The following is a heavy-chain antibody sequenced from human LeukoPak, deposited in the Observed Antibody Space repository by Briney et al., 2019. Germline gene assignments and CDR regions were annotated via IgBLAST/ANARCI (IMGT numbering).Heavy chain of an antibody. J-gene: IGHJ5*02. CDR3: AKGDDYGDYYVSS. V-gene: IGHV3-23*01. Sequence: GGSLRLSCAASGFTFSSYAMSWVRQAPGKGLEWVSSISGSGSVTYYADSVKGRFTISRDKSKSTLYLQMNSLRAEDAAVYYCAKGDDYGDYYVSSWGQGTLVTVSS. D-gene: IGHD4-17*01. CDR1: GFTFSSYA. CDR2: ISGSGSVT.